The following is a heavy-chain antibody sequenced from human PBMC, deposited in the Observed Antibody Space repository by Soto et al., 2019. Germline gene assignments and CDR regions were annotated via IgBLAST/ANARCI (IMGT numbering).Heavy chain of an antibody. V-gene: IGHV1-69*01. J-gene: IGHJ4*02. D-gene: IGHD6-13*01. CDR1: EGTFNSYA. Sequence: QAQVVQSGAELRKPGSSVKLSCKASEGTFNSYAIAWVRQAPGQGLEWMGGIIPYYNTVNYAQTFQDRDTITAYAYGYTVYMELSSLRSGDTAFYFCASGASRWCHYFFASWAQGTVVTVSS. CDR3: ASGASRWCHYFFAS. CDR2: IIPYYNTV.